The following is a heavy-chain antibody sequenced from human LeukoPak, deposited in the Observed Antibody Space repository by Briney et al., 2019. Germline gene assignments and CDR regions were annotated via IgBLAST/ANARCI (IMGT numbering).Heavy chain of an antibody. D-gene: IGHD4-23*01. CDR1: GFTFRIYG. V-gene: IGHV3-30*02. CDR2: IRYDGSEK. Sequence: GGSLRLSCAASGFTFRIYGMYWVRQAPGKGLEWVAFIRYDGSEKYYADSVKGRFTISGDNSKNTLYLQMKSLRPEDTAVYYCATNSVPEFWGQGNPVTVSS. CDR3: ATNSVPEF. J-gene: IGHJ4*02.